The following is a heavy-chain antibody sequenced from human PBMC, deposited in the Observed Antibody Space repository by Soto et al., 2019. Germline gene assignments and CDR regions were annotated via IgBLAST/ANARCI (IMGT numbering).Heavy chain of an antibody. D-gene: IGHD6-13*01. V-gene: IGHV4-39*01. CDR1: GGSISSSSYY. CDR3: ARRVAAAGTYYYYYGMDV. Sequence: SETLSLTCTVSGGSISSSSYYWGWIRQPPGKGLEWIGSIYYSGSTYYNPSLKSRVTISVDTSKNQFSLKLSSVTAADTAVYYCARRVAAAGTYYYYYGMDVWGQGTTVTVSS. CDR2: IYYSGST. J-gene: IGHJ6*02.